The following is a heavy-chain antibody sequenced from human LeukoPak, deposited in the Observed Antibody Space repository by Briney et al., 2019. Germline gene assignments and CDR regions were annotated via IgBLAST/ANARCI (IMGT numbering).Heavy chain of an antibody. CDR1: GGSFSGYY. D-gene: IGHD1-26*01. J-gene: IGHJ5*02. CDR2: INHSGST. Sequence: PSETLSLTCAVYGGSFSGYYWSWIRQPPGKGLEWIGEINHSGSTNYNPSVKSRVTISVDTSKNQFSLKLSSVTAADTAVYYCARGIRGWELQGEWFDPWGQGTLVTVSS. CDR3: ARGIRGWELQGEWFDP. V-gene: IGHV4-34*01.